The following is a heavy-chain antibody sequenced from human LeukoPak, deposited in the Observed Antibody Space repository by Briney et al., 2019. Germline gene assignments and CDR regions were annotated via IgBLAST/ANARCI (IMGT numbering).Heavy chain of an antibody. CDR2: ISSSSSTI. CDR1: GFSFRSYS. CDR3: ARMYYYDSSGYYYRAFDI. V-gene: IGHV3-48*04. Sequence: SGGSLRLSCAASGFSFRSYSMNWVRQAPGKGLEWVSYISSSSSTIYYADSVKGRFTISRDNAKNSLYLQMNSLRAEDTAVYYCARMYYYDSSGYYYRAFDIWGLGTMVTVSS. J-gene: IGHJ3*02. D-gene: IGHD3-22*01.